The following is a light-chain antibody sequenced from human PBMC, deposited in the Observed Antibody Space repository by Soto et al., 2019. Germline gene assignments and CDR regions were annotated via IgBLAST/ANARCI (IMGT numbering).Light chain of an antibody. CDR2: LNN. CDR1: NSNIGGNY. V-gene: IGLV1-47*02. Sequence: QSVLTQSPSASGTPGQRVSISCSGTNSNIGGNYVYWYQHVPGKAPKLLISLNNQRPSGVPDRFSGSKSGTSASLAISGLRSEDEAHYYCAAWDDSLSGPVFGGGTQLTVL. J-gene: IGLJ2*01. CDR3: AAWDDSLSGPV.